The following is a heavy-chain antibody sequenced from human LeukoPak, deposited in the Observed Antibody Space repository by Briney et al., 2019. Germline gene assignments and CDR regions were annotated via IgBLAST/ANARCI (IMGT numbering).Heavy chain of an antibody. Sequence: GGSLRLSCAASGFTFSSYAMSWVRQAPGKGLEWVSTFSGSGGNTYYADSVKGRFTISRDNSKNTLYLQMNSLRAEDTAVYYCAKDVKRSNDYYDSSGYWDYWGQGTLVTVSS. CDR2: FSGSGGNT. V-gene: IGHV3-23*01. D-gene: IGHD3-22*01. J-gene: IGHJ4*02. CDR1: GFTFSSYA. CDR3: AKDVKRSNDYYDSSGYWDY.